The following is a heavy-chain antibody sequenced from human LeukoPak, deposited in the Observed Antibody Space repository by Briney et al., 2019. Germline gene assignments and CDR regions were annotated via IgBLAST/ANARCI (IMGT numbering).Heavy chain of an antibody. D-gene: IGHD6-6*01. CDR1: GASISSSSYY. V-gene: IGHV4-39*01. J-gene: IGHJ5*02. CDR2: IYYSGTT. Sequence: SETLSLTCTVSGASISSSSYYWGWIRQPPGKGLEWIGSIYYSGTTYYNPSLKSRGTISVDTSKNQFSLKLSSVTAADTAVYYCARQDLSSRWFDPWGQGTLVTVSS. CDR3: ARQDLSSRWFDP.